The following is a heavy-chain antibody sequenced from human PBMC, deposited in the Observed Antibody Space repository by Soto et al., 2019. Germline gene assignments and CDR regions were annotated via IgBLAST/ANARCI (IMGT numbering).Heavy chain of an antibody. J-gene: IGHJ4*02. D-gene: IGHD5-12*01. V-gene: IGHV4-38-2*02. CDR2: MYYSGTT. CDR3: ARDSYRDGYTGGYFDY. CDR1: GFSISSGYY. Sequence: SETLSLTCAVSGFSISSGYYWGWIRQPPGKGLEWIASMYYSGTTYYNPSLKSRVAISVDTSKNQLSLKLRAVTAADTAVYYCARDSYRDGYTGGYFDYWGQGTLVTVSS.